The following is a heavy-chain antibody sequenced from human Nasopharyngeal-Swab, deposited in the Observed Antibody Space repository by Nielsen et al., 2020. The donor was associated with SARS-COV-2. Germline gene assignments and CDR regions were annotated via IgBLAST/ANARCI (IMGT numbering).Heavy chain of an antibody. CDR3: AKRKHQTRAVAGTGEALDY. CDR2: ISYDGSNK. J-gene: IGHJ4*02. Sequence: VRQAPGKGLEWVAVISYDGSNKYYADSVKGRFTISRDNSKNTLYLQMNSLRAEDTAVYYCAKRKHQTRAVAGTGEALDYWGQGTLVTSPQ. V-gene: IGHV3-30*18. D-gene: IGHD6-19*01.